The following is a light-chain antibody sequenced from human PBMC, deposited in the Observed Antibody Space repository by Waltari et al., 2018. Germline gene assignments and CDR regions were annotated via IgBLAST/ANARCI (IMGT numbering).Light chain of an antibody. CDR2: AAS. CDR3: QQRRNWPLT. Sequence: EIVLTQSPAVLSFSPGERATLACRASQSVGTYLAWYQQRPGQSPRLLIYAASYRATGLPARFSGSGSETDFTLTISSLQPEDFAVYYCQQRRNWPLTFGGGTRVQI. V-gene: IGKV3-11*01. J-gene: IGKJ4*01. CDR1: QSVGTY.